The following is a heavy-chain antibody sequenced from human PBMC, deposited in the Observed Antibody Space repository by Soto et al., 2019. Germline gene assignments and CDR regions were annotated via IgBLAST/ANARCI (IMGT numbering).Heavy chain of an antibody. D-gene: IGHD2-2*01. V-gene: IGHV1-18*01. J-gene: IGHJ4*02. CDR2: IGYDGDT. CDR3: AREQYQVSHDF. CDR1: GYTFTKYS. Sequence: QVQLVQSGAEVKKPGASVKVSCKASGYTFTKYSISWVRQAPGQGLEWMGWIGYDGDTKYAQNVQGRVVMTTDTSTNTAYMELRNLRPDDTAIYFCAREQYQVSHDFWGQGTLVTVSS.